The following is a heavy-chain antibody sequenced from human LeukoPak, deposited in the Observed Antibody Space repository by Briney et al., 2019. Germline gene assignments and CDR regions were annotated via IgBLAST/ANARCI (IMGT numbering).Heavy chain of an antibody. V-gene: IGHV1-2*06. Sequence: ASVKVSCKASGGTFSSYAISWVRQAPGQGLEWMGRINPNSGGTNYAQKFQGRVTMTRDTSISTAYMELSRLRSDDTAVYYCARDEYYDSSGYSADYYYYGMDVWGQGTTVTVSS. D-gene: IGHD3-22*01. CDR2: INPNSGGT. J-gene: IGHJ6*02. CDR3: ARDEYYDSSGYSADYYYYGMDV. CDR1: GGTFSSYA.